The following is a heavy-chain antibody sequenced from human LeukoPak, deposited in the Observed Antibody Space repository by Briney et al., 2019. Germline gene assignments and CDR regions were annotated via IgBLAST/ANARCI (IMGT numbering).Heavy chain of an antibody. D-gene: IGHD2-2*01. CDR2: INPSGGST. V-gene: IGHV1-46*03. Sequence: ASVKVSCKASGYTFTSYYMHWVRQAPGQGLEWMGIINPSGGSTSYAQKFQGRVTMTRDTSTCTVYMELSSLRSEDTAVYYCARGVNVVVPAAIDFDCWGQGTLVTVSS. CDR3: ARGVNVVVPAAIDFDC. J-gene: IGHJ4*02. CDR1: GYTFTSYY.